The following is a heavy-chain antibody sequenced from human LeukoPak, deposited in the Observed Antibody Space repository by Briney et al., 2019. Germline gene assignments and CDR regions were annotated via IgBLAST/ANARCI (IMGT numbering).Heavy chain of an antibody. CDR2: IHTSGSP. V-gene: IGHV4-4*07. Sequence: PSETLSLTCNVSGASISGHYWSWIRHPAGKSLEWIGRIHTSGSPIYNPSLSSRVTMSVDTSKGQFSLTMNSLTAADTAIYYCARQRLDGDILGFDRWGQGTLVTVSS. J-gene: IGHJ4*02. D-gene: IGHD2-21*01. CDR1: GASISGHY. CDR3: ARQRLDGDILGFDR.